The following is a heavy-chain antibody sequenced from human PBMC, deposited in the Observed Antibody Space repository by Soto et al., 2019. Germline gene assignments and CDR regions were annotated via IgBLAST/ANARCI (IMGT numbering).Heavy chain of an antibody. J-gene: IGHJ3*02. CDR2: INAGNGNT. D-gene: IGHD3-3*01. Sequence: ASVKVSCKASGYTFTSYAMHWVRQAPGQRLEWMGWINAGNGNTKYSQKFQGRVTITRDTSASTAYMELSSLRSEDTAVYYCAAHRLRFLEWLWHDAFAIWGQGTMVTVSS. CDR1: GYTFTSYA. V-gene: IGHV1-3*01. CDR3: AAHRLRFLEWLWHDAFAI.